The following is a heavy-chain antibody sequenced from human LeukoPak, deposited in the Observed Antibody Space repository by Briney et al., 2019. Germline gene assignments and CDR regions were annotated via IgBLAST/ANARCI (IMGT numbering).Heavy chain of an antibody. D-gene: IGHD2-15*01. CDR2: INHSGST. V-gene: IGHV4-34*01. CDR1: GGPFRGYY. Sequence: SETLSLTCAVYGGPFRGYYWSWTRQPPGKGLAWIGEINHSGSTNYNPSLKSRVTISVDTSKNQFSLKLSSVTAADTAVYYCTRRRWILLRLRYCSGGSCQNWFDPWGQGTLVTVSS. J-gene: IGHJ5*02. CDR3: TRRRWILLRLRYCSGGSCQNWFDP.